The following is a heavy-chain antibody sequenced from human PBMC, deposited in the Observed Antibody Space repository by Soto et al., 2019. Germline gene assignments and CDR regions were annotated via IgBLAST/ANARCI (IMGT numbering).Heavy chain of an antibody. CDR1: GYTFTGYY. V-gene: IGHV1-2*02. D-gene: IGHD1-26*01. CDR3: ATQRSEWELSFDY. Sequence: QVQLVQSGAEVKKPGASVKVSCKASGYTFTGYYMHWVRQAPGQGLEWMGWINPNSGGTNYAQKFQGGVTMTRDLSISTAYMELSRMRSDDTAVYYCATQRSEWELSFDYWGQGTLVTVSS. CDR2: INPNSGGT. J-gene: IGHJ4*02.